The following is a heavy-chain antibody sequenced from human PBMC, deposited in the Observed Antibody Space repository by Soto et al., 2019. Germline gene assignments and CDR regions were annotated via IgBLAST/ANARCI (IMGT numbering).Heavy chain of an antibody. CDR1: GGSISSYY. Sequence: PSETLSLTCTVSGGSISSYYWSWIRQPPGKGLEWIGYIYYSGSTNYNPSLKSRVTISVDTSKNQFSLKLSSVTAADTAVYYCAVVEMATIFDYYYYGMDVWGQGTTVTVSS. D-gene: IGHD3-3*01. V-gene: IGHV4-59*08. CDR3: AVVEMATIFDYYYYGMDV. CDR2: IYYSGST. J-gene: IGHJ6*02.